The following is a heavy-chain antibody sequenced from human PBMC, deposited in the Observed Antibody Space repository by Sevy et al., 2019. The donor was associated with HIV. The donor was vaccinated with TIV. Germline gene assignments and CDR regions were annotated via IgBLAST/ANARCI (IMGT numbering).Heavy chain of an antibody. CDR1: GFIFGDYA. Sequence: GGSLRLSCTASGFIFGDYAVSWVRQAPGKGLEWVGFIRSKAFGGTTDFAASVKGRFTISRDDSKSIAYLQMNSLKTEDTAMYYCSRDQWQQVVRPHCDYWGQGTLVTVSS. CDR3: SRDQWQQVVRPHCDY. CDR2: IRSKAFGGTT. J-gene: IGHJ4*02. D-gene: IGHD6-13*01. V-gene: IGHV3-49*04.